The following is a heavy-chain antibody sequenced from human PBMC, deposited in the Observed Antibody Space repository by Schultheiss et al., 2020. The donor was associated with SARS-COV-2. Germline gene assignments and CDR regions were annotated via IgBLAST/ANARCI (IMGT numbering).Heavy chain of an antibody. J-gene: IGHJ4*02. CDR2: MNPNSGNT. V-gene: IGHV1-8*02. Sequence: ASVKVSCKASGYTFTSYAMHWVRQAPGQRLEWMGWMNPNSGNTGYAQKFQGRVTMTRNTSISTAYMELSSLRSEDTAVYYCAREAGVGANNEFDYWGQGTLVTISS. CDR3: AREAGVGANNEFDY. CDR1: GYTFTSYA. D-gene: IGHD1-26*01.